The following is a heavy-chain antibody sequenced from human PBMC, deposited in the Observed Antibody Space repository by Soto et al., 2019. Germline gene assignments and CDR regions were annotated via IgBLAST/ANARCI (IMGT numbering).Heavy chain of an antibody. CDR2: ISGSGGST. CDR3: AKADPEYYDFWSGYYGSYYGMDV. CDR1: GFTFSSYA. V-gene: IGHV3-23*01. Sequence: GGSLRLSCAASGFTFSSYAMSWVRQAPGKGLEWVSAISGSGGSTYYADSVKGRFTISRDNSKNTLYLQMNSLRAEDTAVYYCAKADPEYYDFWSGYYGSYYGMDVWGQGTTVTVSS. J-gene: IGHJ6*02. D-gene: IGHD3-3*01.